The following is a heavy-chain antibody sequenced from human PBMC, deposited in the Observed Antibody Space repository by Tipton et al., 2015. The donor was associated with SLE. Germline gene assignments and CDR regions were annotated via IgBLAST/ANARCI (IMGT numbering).Heavy chain of an antibody. D-gene: IGHD2-2*02. Sequence: TLSLTCAVHGGSFSGYYWTWIRQSPSGLEWIGEINHSGNSNSNPSLKSRVTISVDTSKNQFPLKLTSVAAADTAVYYCARGLLDQYWGQGTPVTVSS. CDR3: ARGLLDQY. J-gene: IGHJ1*01. CDR2: INHSGNS. V-gene: IGHV4-34*01. CDR1: GGSFSGYY.